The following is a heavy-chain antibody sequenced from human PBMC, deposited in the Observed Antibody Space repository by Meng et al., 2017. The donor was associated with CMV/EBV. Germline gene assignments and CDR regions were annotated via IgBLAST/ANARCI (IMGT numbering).Heavy chain of an antibody. J-gene: IGHJ5*02. Sequence: ASVKVSCKASGYTFTSYGISWVRQAPGQGLEWMGWISAYNGNTNYAQKLQGRVTMTTDTSTSTVYMELRSLRSDDTAVYYCARDTGFLYYYGSGPDPENWFDPWGQGTLVTVSS. CDR3: ARDTGFLYYYGSGPDPENWFDP. CDR1: GYTFTSYG. D-gene: IGHD3-10*01. CDR2: ISAYNGNT. V-gene: IGHV1-18*01.